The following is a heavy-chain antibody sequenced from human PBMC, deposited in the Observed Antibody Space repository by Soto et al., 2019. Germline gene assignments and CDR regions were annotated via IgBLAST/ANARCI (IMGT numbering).Heavy chain of an antibody. V-gene: IGHV1-69*01. D-gene: IGHD3-3*01. CDR1: GGTFSSYA. J-gene: IGHJ4*02. Sequence: VKVSCKASGGTFSSYAISWVRQAPGQGLEWMGGIIPIFGTANYAQKFQGRVTITADESTSTAYMELSSLRSEDTAVYYCARDGGKTSKKKYDFWSGYPLDYWGQGTLVTVSS. CDR2: IIPIFGTA. CDR3: ARDGGKTSKKKYDFWSGYPLDY.